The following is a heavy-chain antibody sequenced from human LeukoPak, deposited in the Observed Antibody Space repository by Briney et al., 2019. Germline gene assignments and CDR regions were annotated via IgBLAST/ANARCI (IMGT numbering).Heavy chain of an antibody. J-gene: IGHJ4*02. Sequence: SETLSLTCPVSGGSISSHYWSWIRQPPGKGLEWIGYIYYSGSTNYNPSLKSRVTISVDTSKNQFSLKLSSVTAAYTAVYYCARERGGVVPAAIDYWGQGTLVTVSS. V-gene: IGHV4-59*11. CDR2: IYYSGST. D-gene: IGHD2-2*02. CDR1: GGSISSHY. CDR3: ARERGGVVPAAIDY.